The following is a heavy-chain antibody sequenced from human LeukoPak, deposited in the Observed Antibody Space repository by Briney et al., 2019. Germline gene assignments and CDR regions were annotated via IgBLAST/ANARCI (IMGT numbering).Heavy chain of an antibody. D-gene: IGHD3-22*01. CDR1: GGTFSSYA. Sequence: GASVKVSCKASGGTFSSYAISWVRQAPGQGLEWMGRIIPILGIANYAQKSQGRVTITADKSTSTAYMELSSLRSEDTAVYYCARDPYYYDSSGYYVLLDYWGQGTLVTVSS. CDR2: IIPILGIA. CDR3: ARDPYYYDSSGYYVLLDY. J-gene: IGHJ4*02. V-gene: IGHV1-69*04.